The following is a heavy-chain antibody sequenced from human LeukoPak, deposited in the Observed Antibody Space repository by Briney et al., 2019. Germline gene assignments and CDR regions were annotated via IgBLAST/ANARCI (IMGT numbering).Heavy chain of an antibody. Sequence: PGGSLRLSCAVSGFTFSGFWMSWSRQAPGKGLEWVASINSDGSEGYYADVVKGRFTISRDNSKNTLYLQMNSLRAEDTAVYYCAKDRTKVATKNWYFDLWGRGTLVTVSS. CDR3: AKDRTKVATKNWYFDL. CDR1: GFTFSGFW. V-gene: IGHV3-7*03. CDR2: INSDGSEG. D-gene: IGHD5-12*01. J-gene: IGHJ2*01.